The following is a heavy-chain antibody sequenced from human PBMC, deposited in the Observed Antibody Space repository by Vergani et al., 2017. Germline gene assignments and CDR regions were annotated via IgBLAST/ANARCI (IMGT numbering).Heavy chain of an antibody. D-gene: IGHD4-23*01. CDR1: GFSLNTRGMC. CDR2: IDWDANK. Sequence: QVTLRESGPALVKPTQTLTLTCTFSGFSLNTRGMCVSWIRQPPGKALEWLALIDWDANKYYTTSLKTRLTISKDTSKNQVVLTMTNMDPVDTATYYCARLLATYGGNSGGWFDPWGQGTLVTDSS. J-gene: IGHJ5*02. CDR3: ARLLATYGGNSGGWFDP. V-gene: IGHV2-70*01.